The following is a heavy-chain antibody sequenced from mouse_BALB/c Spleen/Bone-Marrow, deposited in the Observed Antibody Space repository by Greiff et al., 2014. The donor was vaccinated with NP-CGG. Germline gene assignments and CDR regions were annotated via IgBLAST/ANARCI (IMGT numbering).Heavy chain of an antibody. CDR1: GCTFSDYY. J-gene: IGHJ4*01. CDR3: ARSGERYGAMDY. Sequence: EVKLVESGGGLVKPGGSLKLSCAASGCTFSDYYMYWVRQTPEKRLEWVATISDGGGYTYYPDSVWGRFTISRDNAKNNLYLQMSSLKSEDTAMYYCARSGERYGAMDYWGQGTSVTVFS. V-gene: IGHV5-4*02. CDR2: ISDGGGYT. D-gene: IGHD2-10*02.